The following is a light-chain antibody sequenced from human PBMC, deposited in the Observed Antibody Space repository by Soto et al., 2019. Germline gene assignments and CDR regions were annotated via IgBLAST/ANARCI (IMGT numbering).Light chain of an antibody. CDR1: QSVSNY. V-gene: IGKV1-39*01. Sequence: DIQMTQSPSSLSASVGDRVTITCRASQSVSNYLNWFQHKQGRAPKLLIHTASTLRSGVPSRFSGSGSGADFTLTISSLQREDFATYDCRRSYTTPFTFGQGTELEIK. J-gene: IGKJ2*01. CDR3: RRSYTTPFT. CDR2: TAS.